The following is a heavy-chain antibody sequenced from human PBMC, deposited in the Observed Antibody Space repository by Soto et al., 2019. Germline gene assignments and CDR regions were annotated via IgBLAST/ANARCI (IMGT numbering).Heavy chain of an antibody. CDR2: ISYDGSNK. V-gene: IGHV3-30-3*01. D-gene: IGHD3-10*01. CDR3: ARGPFDSGGLDY. J-gene: IGHJ4*02. CDR1: GFTFSSYA. Sequence: QVQLVESGGGVVQSGRSLRLSCAASGFTFSSYAMHWVRQVPGKGLDWVAAISYDGSNKYYADSVKGRFTISRDSSKSTVYMEMNSLRTEDTAVYSCARGPFDSGGLDYWGQGTLVTVSS.